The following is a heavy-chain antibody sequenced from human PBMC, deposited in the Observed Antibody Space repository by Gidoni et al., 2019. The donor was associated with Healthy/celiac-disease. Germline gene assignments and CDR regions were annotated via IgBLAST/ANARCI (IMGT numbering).Heavy chain of an antibody. CDR3: AKGGGKPVYYYHGMDV. J-gene: IGHJ6*02. CDR1: GFTFSSSG. D-gene: IGHD2-15*01. V-gene: IGHV3-30*18. CDR2: ISYDGSNK. Sequence: QVQMVESGGGVVQPGRSMRLSCAASGFTFSSSGMHWVRQAPGKGLEWVAVISYDGSNKYYADSVKGRFTISRDNSKNTLYLQMNSLRAEDTAVYYCAKGGGKPVYYYHGMDVWGQGTTVTVSS.